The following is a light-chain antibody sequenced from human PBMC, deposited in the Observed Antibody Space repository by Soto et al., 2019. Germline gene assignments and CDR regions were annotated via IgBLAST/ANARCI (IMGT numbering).Light chain of an antibody. V-gene: IGKV3-15*01. CDR2: GAS. J-gene: IGKJ5*01. CDR1: QSVSGN. Sequence: EIVMTQSPATLSVSPGERATLSCRASQSVSGNLAWYQQKPGQAPRLLIYGASTRATGIPARFSGSGSGTDFTLTISSLQAEDFAVYYCQQYNNWPPPFGQGTRLEIK. CDR3: QQYNNWPPP.